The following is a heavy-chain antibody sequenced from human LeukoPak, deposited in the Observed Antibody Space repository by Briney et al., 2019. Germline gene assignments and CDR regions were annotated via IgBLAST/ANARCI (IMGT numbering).Heavy chain of an antibody. J-gene: IGHJ4*02. Sequence: GGSLRLSCAASGFTFSNYAMNWVRQAPGKGLEWVSVISDIGASTYYADSVKGRFTISSNNSKTTLYLQMNSLRAEDTAVYYCANPRTIAVPGRSGFDYWGQGTLVTVSS. V-gene: IGHV3-23*01. CDR2: ISDIGAST. CDR1: GFTFSNYA. CDR3: ANPRTIAVPGRSGFDY. D-gene: IGHD6-13*01.